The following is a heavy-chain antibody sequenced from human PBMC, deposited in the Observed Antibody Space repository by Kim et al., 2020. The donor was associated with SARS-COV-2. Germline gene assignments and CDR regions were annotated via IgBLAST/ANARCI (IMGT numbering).Heavy chain of an antibody. J-gene: IGHJ6*02. CDR1: GYTFTSYD. CDR2: MNPNSGNT. V-gene: IGHV1-8*01. D-gene: IGHD3-3*01. Sequence: ASVKVSCKASGYTFTSYDINWVRQATGQGLEWMGWMNPNSGNTGYAQKFQGRVTMTRNTSISTAYMELRSLRSEDTAVYYCARSRLRFLEWLLVRYYYGMDVWGQGTTVTVSS. CDR3: ARSRLRFLEWLLVRYYYGMDV.